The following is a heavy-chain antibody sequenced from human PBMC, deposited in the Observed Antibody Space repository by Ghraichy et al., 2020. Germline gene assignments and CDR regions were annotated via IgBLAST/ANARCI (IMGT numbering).Heavy chain of an antibody. J-gene: IGHJ3*02. V-gene: IGHV4-59*01. CDR1: GGSISNYH. CDR3: ARVGGLYYHDSSGYLVHGAFDI. D-gene: IGHD3-22*01. CDR2: IYNSGST. Sequence: SETLSLTCTVSGGSISNYHWSWIRQPPGSGLEYIGYIYNSGSTKYKSSLKSRVTIMEDMSKNQFSLKLSSVTAADTAVYYCARVGGLYYHDSSGYLVHGAFDIWGQGTMVTISS.